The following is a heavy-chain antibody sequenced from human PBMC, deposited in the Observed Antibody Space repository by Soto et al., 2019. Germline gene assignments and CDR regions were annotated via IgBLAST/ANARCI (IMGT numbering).Heavy chain of an antibody. CDR2: IIPIFGTA. V-gene: IGHV1-69*13. J-gene: IGHJ4*02. Sequence: SVKVSCKASGGTFSSYAISWVRQAPGQGLEWMGGIIPIFGTANYAQKFQGRVTITADESTSTAYMELSSLRSEDTAVYYCARDGYSYGYPFDYWGQGTLVTVSS. CDR1: GGTFSSYA. D-gene: IGHD5-18*01. CDR3: ARDGYSYGYPFDY.